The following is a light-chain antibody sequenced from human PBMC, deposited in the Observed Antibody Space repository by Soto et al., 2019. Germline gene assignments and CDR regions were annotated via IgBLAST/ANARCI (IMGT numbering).Light chain of an antibody. CDR1: QSFRGL. CDR2: DAY. CDR3: QQRHMWPIT. Sequence: EVVLTQPPVTLSLSPGESATLSSRASQSFRGLLAWYQQKPGQAPRLLIYDAYNRATGIPPRFSGSGSGTDFTLTISSLEPEDSAVYYCQQRHMWPITFGQGTKVDI. V-gene: IGKV3-11*01. J-gene: IGKJ1*01.